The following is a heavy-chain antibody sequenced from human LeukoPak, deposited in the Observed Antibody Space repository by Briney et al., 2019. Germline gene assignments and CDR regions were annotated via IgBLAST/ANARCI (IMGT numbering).Heavy chain of an antibody. J-gene: IGHJ5*02. Sequence: GGSLRLSCAASGFTFSSYSMNWVRQAPGKGLEWVSSISSGSSYIYYADSVKGRFTISRDNAKNSLYLQMNSLRAEDTAVYYCARDRGYDFDWFDPWGQGTLVTVSS. D-gene: IGHD5-12*01. CDR2: ISSGSSYI. CDR1: GFTFSSYS. V-gene: IGHV3-21*01. CDR3: ARDRGYDFDWFDP.